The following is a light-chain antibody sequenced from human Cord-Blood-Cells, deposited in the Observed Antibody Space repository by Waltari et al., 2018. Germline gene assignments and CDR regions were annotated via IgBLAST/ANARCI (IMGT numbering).Light chain of an antibody. J-gene: IGLJ2*01. Sequence: QSALTQPPSASGSPGQSVTISCTGTSSDVGGYKHVSWYQQHPGKAPKLMIYEVSKRPSGVPDRFSGSKSGNTASLTVSGLQDEDEADYYCSSYAGSNKVFGGGTKLTVL. CDR3: SSYAGSNKV. V-gene: IGLV2-8*01. CDR2: EVS. CDR1: SSDVGGYKH.